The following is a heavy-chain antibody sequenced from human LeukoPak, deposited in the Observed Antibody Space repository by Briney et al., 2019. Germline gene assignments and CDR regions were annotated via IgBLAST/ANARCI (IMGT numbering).Heavy chain of an antibody. V-gene: IGHV3-23*01. Sequence: GGSLRLSCAASGFTFSSSAMSWVRQAPGKGLEWVSTISGSGDRTYYADSVKGRFTISRDNSKNTLYLQMNSLRAEDTAAYYCAKDSHLVGGSEYWGQGTLVTVSS. D-gene: IGHD1-26*01. J-gene: IGHJ4*02. CDR1: GFTFSSSA. CDR2: ISGSGDRT. CDR3: AKDSHLVGGSEY.